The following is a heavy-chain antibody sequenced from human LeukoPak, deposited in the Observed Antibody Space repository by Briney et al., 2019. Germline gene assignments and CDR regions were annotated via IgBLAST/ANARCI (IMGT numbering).Heavy chain of an antibody. CDR1: GLTFRDYG. D-gene: IGHD2-2*01. V-gene: IGHV3-33*03. Sequence: GTPLRLSCVASGLTFRDYGFHWVRQAPGKGLEWVAIIYSGGGTTKYYAESVKDRFTITRDDSRDTLYLQMNSLRAEDTAVYYCVVILVPGGVWHFDLWGRGTLVTVSS. CDR3: VVILVPGGVWHFDL. J-gene: IGHJ2*01. CDR2: IYSGGGTTK.